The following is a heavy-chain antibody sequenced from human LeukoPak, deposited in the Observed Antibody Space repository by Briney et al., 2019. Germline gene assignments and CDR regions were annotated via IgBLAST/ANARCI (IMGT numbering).Heavy chain of an antibody. CDR2: ISSSSSYI. CDR3: ARILGVLPIAGNYYYYYGMDV. J-gene: IGHJ6*02. D-gene: IGHD1-26*01. CDR1: GFTFSSYS. Sequence: KPGGSLRLSCAASGFTFSSYSMNWVRQAPGKGLEWVSSISSSSSYIYYADSVKGRFTISRDNAKDSLYLQMNSLRAEDTAVYYCARILGVLPIAGNYYYYYGMDVWGQGTTVTVSS. V-gene: IGHV3-21*01.